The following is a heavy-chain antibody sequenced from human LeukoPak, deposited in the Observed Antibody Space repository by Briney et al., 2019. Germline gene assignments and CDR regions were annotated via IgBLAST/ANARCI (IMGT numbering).Heavy chain of an antibody. D-gene: IGHD6-13*01. CDR3: ARNGGGNSWPFQH. Sequence: GESLKISCKASGYDFSVNWIGWVRQMPGKGLEWMGVIHCGGSDTRYSPSFQGQVTISVDKSINTAYLQWSSLKASDTAIYYCARNGGGNSWPFQHWGQGTLVTVSS. V-gene: IGHV5-51*01. CDR2: IHCGGSDT. J-gene: IGHJ1*01. CDR1: GYDFSVNW.